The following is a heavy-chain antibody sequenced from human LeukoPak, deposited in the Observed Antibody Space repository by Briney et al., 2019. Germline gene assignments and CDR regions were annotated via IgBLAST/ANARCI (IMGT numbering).Heavy chain of an antibody. D-gene: IGHD3-10*01. Sequence: PSETLSLTCAVYGGSFSGYYWSWIRQPPGKGLEWIGEINHSGSTNYNPSLKSRVTISVDTSKDQFSLKLSSVTAADTAVYYCARERRYYGSGSYYNRRAFDYWGQGTLVTVSS. J-gene: IGHJ4*02. V-gene: IGHV4-34*01. CDR1: GGSFSGYY. CDR2: INHSGST. CDR3: ARERRYYGSGSYYNRRAFDY.